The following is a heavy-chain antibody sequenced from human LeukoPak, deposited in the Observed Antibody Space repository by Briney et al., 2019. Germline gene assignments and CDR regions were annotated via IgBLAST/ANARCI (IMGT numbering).Heavy chain of an antibody. D-gene: IGHD5-24*01. J-gene: IGHJ4*02. V-gene: IGHV1-69*01. CDR2: IIPIFGTA. Sequence: SVKVSCKASGGTFSSYAISWVRQAPGQGLEWMGGIIPIFGTANYAQKFQGRVTITADESTSTAYMELSSLRSEDTAVYYCARDPEVGVEMATITGPSDYWGQGTLVTVSS. CDR1: GGTFSSYA. CDR3: ARDPEVGVEMATITGPSDY.